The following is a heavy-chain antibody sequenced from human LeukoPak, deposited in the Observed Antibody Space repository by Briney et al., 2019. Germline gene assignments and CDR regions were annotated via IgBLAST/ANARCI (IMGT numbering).Heavy chain of an antibody. CDR1: GFTFSSYA. V-gene: IGHV1-69*01. D-gene: IGHD3-22*01. CDR2: IIPIFGTA. J-gene: IGHJ4*02. Sequence: GGSLRLSCAASGFTFSSYAISWVRQAPGQGLEWMRGIIPIFGTANYAQKFQGRVTITADESTSTAYMELSSLRSEDTAVYYCARSLYYYDSSGYWDYWGQGTLVTVSS. CDR3: ARSLYYYDSSGYWDY.